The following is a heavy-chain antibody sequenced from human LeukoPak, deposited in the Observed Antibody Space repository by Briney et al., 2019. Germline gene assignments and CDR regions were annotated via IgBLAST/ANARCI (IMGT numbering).Heavy chain of an antibody. V-gene: IGHV4-39*01. J-gene: IGHJ5*02. Sequence: SEALSLTCTVSGGSISSSSYYWGWIRQPPGKGLEWIGSIYYSGSTYYNPSLKSRVTISVDTSENQFSLKLSSVTAADTAVYYCARYSAGYDILTGYFPWGQGTLVTVSS. CDR2: IYYSGST. CDR1: GGSISSSSYY. D-gene: IGHD3-9*01. CDR3: ARYSAGYDILTGYFP.